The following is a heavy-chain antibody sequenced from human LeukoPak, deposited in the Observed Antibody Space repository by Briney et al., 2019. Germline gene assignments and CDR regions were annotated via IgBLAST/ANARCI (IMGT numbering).Heavy chain of an antibody. D-gene: IGHD3-3*01. V-gene: IGHV4-34*01. CDR1: GGSFSGYY. CDR2: INHSGST. J-gene: IGHJ6*03. Sequence: PSETLSLTCAVYGGSFSGYYWSWIRQPPGKGLEWIGEINHSGSTNYSPSLKSRVTISVDTSKNQFSLKLSSVTAADTAVYYCARKPRFLEWSHYYYMDVWGKGTTVTVSS. CDR3: ARKPRFLEWSHYYYMDV.